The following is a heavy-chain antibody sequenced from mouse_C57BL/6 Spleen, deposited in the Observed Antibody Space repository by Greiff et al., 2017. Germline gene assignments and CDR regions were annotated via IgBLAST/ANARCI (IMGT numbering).Heavy chain of an antibody. CDR2: IDPSDSYT. CDR1: GYTFTSYW. V-gene: IGHV1-69*01. J-gene: IGHJ4*01. D-gene: IGHD4-1*01. Sequence: QVQLQQSGAELVMPGASVKLSCKASGYTFTSYWMHWVKQRPGQGLEWIGEIDPSDSYTNYNQKFKGKSTLTVDKSSSTAYMQLSSLTSEDSAVYYCAANWDVGYAMDYWSQGTSVTVSS. CDR3: AANWDVGYAMDY.